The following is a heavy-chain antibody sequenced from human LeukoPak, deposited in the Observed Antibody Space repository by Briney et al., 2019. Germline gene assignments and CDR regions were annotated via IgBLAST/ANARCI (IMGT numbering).Heavy chain of an antibody. Sequence: GGSLRLSCAASGFTFSSYEMNWVRQAPGKGLEWVSYISSSGSTIYYADSVKGRFTISRDNAKNSLDLQMNSLKAEDTAVYYCARARPPDYSSGWYTFDYWGQGTLVTVSS. CDR3: ARARPPDYSSGWYTFDY. J-gene: IGHJ4*02. V-gene: IGHV3-48*03. CDR1: GFTFSSYE. CDR2: ISSSGSTI. D-gene: IGHD6-13*01.